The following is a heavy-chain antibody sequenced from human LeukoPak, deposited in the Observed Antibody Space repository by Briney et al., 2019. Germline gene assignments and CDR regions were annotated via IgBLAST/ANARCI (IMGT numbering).Heavy chain of an antibody. J-gene: IGHJ4*02. CDR1: GFTLSSYA. V-gene: IGHV3-23*01. D-gene: IGHD6-13*01. Sequence: GRSLRPSCAASGFTLSSYAMSWVRQAPGKGLEWVSTISGTGGSTFYADSVKGQFTISRDNSKNTLYLQMNSLRAEDTAVYYCATHDRSTWYGDLDYWGQGTLVSVSS. CDR2: ISGTGGST. CDR3: ATHDRSTWYGDLDY.